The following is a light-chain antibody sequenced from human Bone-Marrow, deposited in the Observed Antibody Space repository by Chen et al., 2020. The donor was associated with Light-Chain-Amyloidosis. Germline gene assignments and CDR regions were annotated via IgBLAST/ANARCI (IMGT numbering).Light chain of an antibody. Sequence: SYELTQPPSVSVSPGQTARITCSGDDLPTKYAYWYQQKPGQAPVLVIHRDTERPSGISERVSGSSSGTTGTLTISRVQAEDEDDYHCQSADRSGSYEVIFGGGTKLTVL. CDR1: DLPTKY. V-gene: IGLV3-25*03. CDR3: QSADRSGSYEVI. J-gene: IGLJ2*01. CDR2: RDT.